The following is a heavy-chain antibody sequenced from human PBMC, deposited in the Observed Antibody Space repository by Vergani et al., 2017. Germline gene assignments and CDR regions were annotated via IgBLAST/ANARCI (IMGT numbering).Heavy chain of an antibody. D-gene: IGHD2-21*01. V-gene: IGHV3-30*03. J-gene: IGHJ6*03. CDR1: GFSFSGHG. CDR3: ARVSWECTIMNCYPSSYMDV. CDR2: ISYDGVRR. Sequence: QVQLVESGGGVVQPGRSLTLSCVASGFSFSGHGMHWVRQAPGKGLEWVAMISYDGVRRDYGDFAKGRFTISRDNSKNTLYVQMNNLRTDDTAVYYCARVSWECTIMNCYPSSYMDVWGKGTSVTVSS.